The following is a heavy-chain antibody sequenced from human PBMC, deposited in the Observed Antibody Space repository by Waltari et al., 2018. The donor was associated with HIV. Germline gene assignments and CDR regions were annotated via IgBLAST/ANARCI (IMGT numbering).Heavy chain of an antibody. CDR3: ARLTREGYNGGFDY. J-gene: IGHJ4*02. V-gene: IGHV3-33*01. Sequence: QVQLVESGGGVVQHGRSLRLSCAASGFDFSNFGMHWARQAPGKGLEWVGVILFDSSNKYYGDSVKGRFTISRDNSKKTVYLQMNSLRGEDTAVYYCARLTREGYNGGFDYWGQGTLVTVSS. D-gene: IGHD1-1*01. CDR1: GFDFSNFG. CDR2: ILFDSSNK.